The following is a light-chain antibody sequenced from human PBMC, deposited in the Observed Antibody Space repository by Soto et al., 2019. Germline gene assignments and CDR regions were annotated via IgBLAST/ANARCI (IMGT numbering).Light chain of an antibody. CDR3: AAWDDSLNVYV. V-gene: IGLV1-44*01. J-gene: IGLJ1*01. CDR2: SNN. CDR1: GSIIGSNT. Sequence: QSVLTQPPSASGTPGQRVTISCSGSGSIIGSNTVNWYQQLPGAAPKLLIYSNNQRPSGVPDRFSGSKSGTSASLAISGLQSEDEADYYCAAWDDSLNVYVFGTGTKVTVL.